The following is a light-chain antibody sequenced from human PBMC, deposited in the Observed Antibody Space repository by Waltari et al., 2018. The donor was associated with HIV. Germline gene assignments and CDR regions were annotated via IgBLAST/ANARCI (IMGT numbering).Light chain of an antibody. CDR3: QVWDGGDAQPLV. Sequence: SYVVTQPPSVSVAPGQTARISCAGDSIGTKSVHWYQQKSCLSPFLVIYEDTDRPSGVPERCSGSNAGNTATLTIYRVEAEDEGDYYCQVWDGGDAQPLVFGSGTKVTAL. V-gene: IGLV3-21*02. J-gene: IGLJ1*01. CDR2: EDT. CDR1: SIGTKS.